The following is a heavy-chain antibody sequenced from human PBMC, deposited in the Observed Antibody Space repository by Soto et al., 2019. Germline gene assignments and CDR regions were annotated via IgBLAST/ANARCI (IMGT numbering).Heavy chain of an antibody. CDR3: VTVNLVGAAYSFDY. D-gene: IGHD1-26*01. CDR2: VYYSGTT. CDR1: GGSIRNGDYY. Sequence: QVQLQEWGPGLVKPSQTLSLTCTVSGGSIRNGDYYWGWIRQPPGKGLEWIGYVYYSGTTYSHPSLKSRVTISVDTSENEFSLRLSSVTAAHTAVYYCVTVNLVGAAYSFDYWGPGTLVTVSS. V-gene: IGHV4-30-4*01. J-gene: IGHJ4*02.